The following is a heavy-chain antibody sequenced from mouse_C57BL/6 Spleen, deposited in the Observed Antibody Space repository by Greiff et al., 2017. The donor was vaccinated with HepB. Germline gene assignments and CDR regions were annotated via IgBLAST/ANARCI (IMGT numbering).Heavy chain of an antibody. D-gene: IGHD2-5*01. Sequence: QLQQPGAELVKPGASVKLSCKASGYTFTSYWMHWVKQRPGRGLEWIGRIDPNSGGTKYNEKFKSKATLTVDKPSSPAYMQLSSLTSEDSAVYYCARSYSNPYYYAMDDWGQGTSVTVSS. CDR1: GYTFTSYW. CDR3: ARSYSNPYYYAMDD. J-gene: IGHJ4*01. CDR2: IDPNSGGT. V-gene: IGHV1-72*01.